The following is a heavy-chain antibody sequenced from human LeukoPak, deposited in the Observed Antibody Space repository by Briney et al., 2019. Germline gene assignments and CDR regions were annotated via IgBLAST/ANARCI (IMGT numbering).Heavy chain of an antibody. CDR3: ARKTDHQTGGDY. Sequence: GGSLRLSCAASEFXFSSYAMSWVRQAPGKGLEWVSVISVSGAGYYADSVKGRFTISRDNSKNTLYLQMNSLRAEDTAVYYCARKTDHQTGGDYWGQGTLVTVSS. V-gene: IGHV3-23*01. CDR2: ISVSGAG. D-gene: IGHD1-1*01. J-gene: IGHJ4*02. CDR1: EFXFSSYA.